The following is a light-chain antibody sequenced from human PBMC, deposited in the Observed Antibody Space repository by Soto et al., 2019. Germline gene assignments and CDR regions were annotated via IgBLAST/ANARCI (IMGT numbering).Light chain of an antibody. J-gene: IGKJ1*01. CDR3: QPCGSLPRT. Sequence: EIVLTQSPGTLSLSPGERATLSCRASQSVDSNYLSWYQQKPGQGPRLLIYGASNRATDIPGRFSGSGSGTDAALTISALEPEDFAVYYFQPCGSLPRTFGHETTDQIK. CDR1: QSVDSNY. V-gene: IGKV3-20*01. CDR2: GAS.